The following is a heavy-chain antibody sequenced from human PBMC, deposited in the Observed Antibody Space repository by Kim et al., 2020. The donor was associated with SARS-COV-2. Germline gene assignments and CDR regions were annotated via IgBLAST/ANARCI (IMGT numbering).Heavy chain of an antibody. D-gene: IGHD3-22*01. V-gene: IGHV5-51*01. CDR2: IYPGDSDT. CDR3: ARFSYYDSSGYSLFDY. CDR1: GYSFTSYW. Sequence: GESLKISCKGSGYSFTSYWIGWVRQMPGKGLEWMGIIYPGDSDTRYSPSFQGQVTISADKSISTAYLQWSSLKASDTAMYYCARFSYYDSSGYSLFDYWGQGTLVTVSS. J-gene: IGHJ4*02.